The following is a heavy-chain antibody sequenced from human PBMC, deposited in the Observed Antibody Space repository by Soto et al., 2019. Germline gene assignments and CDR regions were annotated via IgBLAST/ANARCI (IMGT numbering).Heavy chain of an antibody. Sequence: GASVEFSCKASGGTFSSYAISWVRQAPGQGLEWMGGIIPIFGTANYAQKFQGRVAITADESTSTAYMELSSLRSEDTAVYYCARLYYYDSTPSAAFDIWGQGTMVT. CDR2: IIPIFGTA. J-gene: IGHJ3*02. CDR3: ARLYYYDSTPSAAFDI. V-gene: IGHV1-69*13. D-gene: IGHD3-22*01. CDR1: GGTFSSYA.